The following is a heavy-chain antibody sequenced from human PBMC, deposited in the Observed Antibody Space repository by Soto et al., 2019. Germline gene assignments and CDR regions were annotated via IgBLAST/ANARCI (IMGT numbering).Heavy chain of an antibody. J-gene: IGHJ6*02. D-gene: IGHD2-15*01. CDR2: TAYTGNT. V-gene: IGHV4-59*08. CDR1: GGSVTSYH. Sequence: ETLSLTCVVSGGSVTSYHWSWIRQFPGKGLEWIAYTAYTGNTNYNPSLKSRVTISIDTTKNQLSLKLTSVTAADTAFYFCARGHRVAGPSLNYFAMDVWGQGTTVTVSS. CDR3: ARGHRVAGPSLNYFAMDV.